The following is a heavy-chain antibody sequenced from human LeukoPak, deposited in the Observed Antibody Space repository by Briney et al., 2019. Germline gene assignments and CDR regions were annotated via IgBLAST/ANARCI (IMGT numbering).Heavy chain of an antibody. CDR3: ARVRCSGGSCYELDDY. CDR2: IYHSGST. D-gene: IGHD2-15*01. V-gene: IGHV4-30-2*01. CDR1: GGSISSGGYS. J-gene: IGHJ4*02. Sequence: SQTLSLTCAVSGGSISSGGYSWSWIRQPPGKGLEWIGYIYHSGSTNYNPSLKSRVTISVDTSKNQFSLKLSSVTAADTAVYYCARVRCSGGSCYELDDYWGQGTLVTVSS.